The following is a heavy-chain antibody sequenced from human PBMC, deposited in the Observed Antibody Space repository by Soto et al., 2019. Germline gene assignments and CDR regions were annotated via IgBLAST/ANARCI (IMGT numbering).Heavy chain of an antibody. Sequence: SETLSLTCTVSGGSISSSSYYWGWIRQPPGKGMEWIGSIYNSGSTYYNPFLKSRVTISVDTSKNQFSLKLSSVTAADTAVYYCAGDEGVLWFGELSNYYYYGMDVWGQGTTVTVSS. D-gene: IGHD3-10*01. CDR2: IYNSGST. J-gene: IGHJ6*02. V-gene: IGHV4-39*02. CDR3: AGDEGVLWFGELSNYYYYGMDV. CDR1: GGSISSSSYY.